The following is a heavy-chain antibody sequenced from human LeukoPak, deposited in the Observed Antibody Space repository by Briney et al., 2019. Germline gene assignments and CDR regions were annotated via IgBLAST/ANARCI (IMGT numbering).Heavy chain of an antibody. CDR1: GGSFSGYY. J-gene: IGHJ4*02. V-gene: IGHV4-34*01. Sequence: SETLSLTCAVYGGSFSGYYWSWIRQPPGQGLEWIGEINHSGSTNYNPSLKSRVTISVDTSKNQFSLKLSSVTAGDMAVYYCATANGPNFDYWGQGTLVTVSS. D-gene: IGHD2-8*01. CDR2: INHSGST. CDR3: ATANGPNFDY.